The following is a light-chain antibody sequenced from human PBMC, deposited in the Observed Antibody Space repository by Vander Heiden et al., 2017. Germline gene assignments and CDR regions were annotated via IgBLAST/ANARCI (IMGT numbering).Light chain of an antibody. CDR2: GAS. CDR1: QIFSSSS. V-gene: IGKV3-20*01. CDR3: QQYGSSPWT. Sequence: EIVLTQSPGTLSLSPGERATLSCRASQIFSSSSLAWYQQAPGQAPRLLIYGASSRATGIPDRFSGSGSGTDFTLTSSRLEPEDFAVYYCQQYGSSPWTFGQGTKVEIK. J-gene: IGKJ1*01.